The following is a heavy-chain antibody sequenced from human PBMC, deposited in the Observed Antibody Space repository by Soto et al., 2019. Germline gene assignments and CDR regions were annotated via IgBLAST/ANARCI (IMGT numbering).Heavy chain of an antibody. CDR1: GFTFSSYA. V-gene: IGHV3-23*01. CDR2: ISGSGGST. J-gene: IGHJ3*02. CDR3: AKDRRESSSWPWIVDAFDI. Sequence: PGGSLRLSCAASGFTFSSYAMSWVRQAPGKGLEWVSAISGSGGSTYYADSVKGRFTISRDNSKNTLYLQMNSLRAEDTAVYYCAKDRRESSSWPWIVDAFDIWGQGTMVTVSS. D-gene: IGHD6-13*01.